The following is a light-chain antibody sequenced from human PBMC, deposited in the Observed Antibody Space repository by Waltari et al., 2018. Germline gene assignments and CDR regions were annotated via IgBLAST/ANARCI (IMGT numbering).Light chain of an antibody. V-gene: IGKV3-11*01. CDR3: QRRSNWPPTLT. Sequence: ELVLTQSPATLSLSPGERATLSCRASQTINNYLAWYQHRPGPAPRLLIYDASARATGIPARFRGSGSGTDFTLTISGLEPEDFAIYDCQRRSNWPPTLTFGGGTKVEIK. CDR1: QTINNY. CDR2: DAS. J-gene: IGKJ4*01.